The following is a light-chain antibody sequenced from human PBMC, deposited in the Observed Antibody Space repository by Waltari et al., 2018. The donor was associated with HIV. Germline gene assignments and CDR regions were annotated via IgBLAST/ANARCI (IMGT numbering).Light chain of an antibody. CDR1: SSDVGTYDL. CDR3: CSYRGSNTWV. J-gene: IGLJ3*02. V-gene: IGLV2-23*02. Sequence: QSALTQPASVSGSPGQSITVSCTGTSSDVGTYDLVSWYQQHPGKAPKLMIYEVTKRPSGVSNRFSGSKSGNTAFLTVSGLQADDEAEYYCCSYRGSNTWVFGGGTKVTVL. CDR2: EVT.